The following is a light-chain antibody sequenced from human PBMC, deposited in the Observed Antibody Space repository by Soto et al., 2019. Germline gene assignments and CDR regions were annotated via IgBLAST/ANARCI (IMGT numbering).Light chain of an antibody. Sequence: QSALTQPPSVSGAPAQRVTISCTGSSSNIGAGYDVHWYQQLPGTAPKLLIYGNSNRPSGVPDRFSGSKSGTSPSLAITGLQAEDEADYYCQSYDSSLSGSVFGGGTQLTVL. V-gene: IGLV1-40*01. CDR1: SSNIGAGYD. J-gene: IGLJ3*02. CDR2: GNS. CDR3: QSYDSSLSGSV.